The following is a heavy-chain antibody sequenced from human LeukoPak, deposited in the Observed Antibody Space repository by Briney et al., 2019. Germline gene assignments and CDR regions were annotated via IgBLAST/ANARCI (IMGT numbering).Heavy chain of an antibody. D-gene: IGHD2-21*01. Sequence: GGSLRLSCAASGFTFSSYAMSWVRQAPGKGLEWVSAISGSGGSSYYADSVKGRFTISRDNSKNTLYLQMNSLRAEDTAVYYCARGRCGGDCYSGDYWGQGTLVTVSS. CDR1: GFTFSSYA. V-gene: IGHV3-23*01. J-gene: IGHJ4*02. CDR3: ARGRCGGDCYSGDY. CDR2: ISGSGGSS.